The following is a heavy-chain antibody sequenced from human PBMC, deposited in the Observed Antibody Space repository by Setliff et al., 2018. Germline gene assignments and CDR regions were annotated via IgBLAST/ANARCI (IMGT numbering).Heavy chain of an antibody. CDR3: ASCRYQVPYDY. D-gene: IGHD2-2*01. V-gene: IGHV4-39*01. Sequence: PSETLSLTCTVPGGSISSISYYWGWIRQPPGKGLEWIGTVYDSGTTYYNPSLKSRVTMFVATSKNQFSLNLNSVTAADTGVYYCASCRYQVPYDYWGQGILVTVSS. J-gene: IGHJ4*02. CDR1: GGSISSISYY. CDR2: VYDSGTT.